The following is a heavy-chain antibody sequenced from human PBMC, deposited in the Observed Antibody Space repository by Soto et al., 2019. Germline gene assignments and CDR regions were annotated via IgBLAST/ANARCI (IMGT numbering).Heavy chain of an antibody. CDR3: AKDVGIFGVVISYYFDY. D-gene: IGHD3-3*01. V-gene: IGHV3-23*01. CDR2: ISGSGGST. J-gene: IGHJ4*02. Sequence: GGSLRLSCAASGFTFSSYAMSWVRQAPGKGLEWVSAISGSGGSTYYADSVKGRFTISRDNSKNTLYLQMNSLRAEDTAVYYCAKDVGIFGVVISYYFDYWGQGTLVTVSS. CDR1: GFTFSSYA.